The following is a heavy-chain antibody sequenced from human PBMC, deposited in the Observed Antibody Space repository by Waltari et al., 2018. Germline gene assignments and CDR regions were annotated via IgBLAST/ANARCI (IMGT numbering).Heavy chain of an antibody. J-gene: IGHJ4*02. CDR2: IIPIFGTA. CDR3: ARSVESMVQGGAFDY. V-gene: IGHV1-69*05. CDR1: GGTFRSYA. Sequence: QVQLVQSGAEVKKPGSSVKIYCKASGGTFRSYAISWVRQATGQGLEWMGGIIPIFGTANYAQKFQGRVTITTDESTSTAYMELSSLRSEDTAVYYCARSVESMVQGGAFDYWGQGTLVTVSS. D-gene: IGHD3-10*01.